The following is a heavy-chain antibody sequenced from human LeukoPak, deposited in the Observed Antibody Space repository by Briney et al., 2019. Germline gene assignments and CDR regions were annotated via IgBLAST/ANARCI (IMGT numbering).Heavy chain of an antibody. V-gene: IGHV3-53*01. CDR2: LYSGGNT. CDR3: ARGVEPLAANTLAY. Sequence: GGSLRLSCAASGFTVITNDMTWVRQAPGKGLEWVSVLYSGGNTKYADSVQGRFTISRDNSKNTLYLEMNSLSPDDTAVYYCARGVEPLAANTLAYWGQGTLVTVPS. J-gene: IGHJ4*02. D-gene: IGHD1-14*01. CDR1: GFTVITND.